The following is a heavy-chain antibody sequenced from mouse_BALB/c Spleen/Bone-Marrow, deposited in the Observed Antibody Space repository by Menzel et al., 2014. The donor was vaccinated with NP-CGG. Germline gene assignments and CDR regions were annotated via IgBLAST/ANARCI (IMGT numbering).Heavy chain of an antibody. D-gene: IGHD2-10*02. Sequence: VKLMESGPGLVSPSQSLSITCTVSGFSLTSYDISWIRQPPGKGLEWLGVIWTGGGTNYNSAFMSRLSICKDNSKSQVFLKMNSLQTDDTAIYYCVREDKYGNSGGDFDVWGAGTTVTVSS. J-gene: IGHJ1*01. CDR3: VREDKYGNSGGDFDV. V-gene: IGHV2-9-2*01. CDR2: IWTGGGT. CDR1: GFSLTSYD.